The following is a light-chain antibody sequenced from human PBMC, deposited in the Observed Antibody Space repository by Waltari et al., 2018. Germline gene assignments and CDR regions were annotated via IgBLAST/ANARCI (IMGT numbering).Light chain of an antibody. J-gene: IGLJ2*01. CDR3: GSYAGSYVV. CDR1: SSDVGGYNY. CDR2: DVS. Sequence: QSALTQPRSVSGSPGQSVTISCTGTSSDVGGYNYVSWYQQHPGKAPKLMISDVSKRPSGVPDRFSGSKSGNTASLTISGLQAEDEADYYCGSYAGSYVVFGGGTKLTVL. V-gene: IGLV2-11*01.